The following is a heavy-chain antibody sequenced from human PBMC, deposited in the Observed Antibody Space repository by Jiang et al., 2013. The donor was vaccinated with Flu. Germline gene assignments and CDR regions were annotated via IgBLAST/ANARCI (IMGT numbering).Heavy chain of an antibody. Sequence: QTLSLTCAISGDSVSSNTAAWNWIRQSPSRGLEWLRRTYYGSQWVNEYATSLQSRITIKPDTSKNQFSLQLNSVTPEDTAVYYCVRGSPHYYAMDVWDQGTTVTVSS. CDR2: TYYGSQWVN. CDR3: VRGSPHYYAMDV. J-gene: IGHJ6*02. V-gene: IGHV6-1*01. CDR1: GDSVSSNTAA.